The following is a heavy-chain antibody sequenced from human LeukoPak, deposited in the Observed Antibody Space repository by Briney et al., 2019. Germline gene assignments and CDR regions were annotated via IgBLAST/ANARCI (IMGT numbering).Heavy chain of an antibody. D-gene: IGHD6-19*01. Sequence: PGGSLRLSCAASGFTFSSYSMNWVRQAPGKGLEWVSSISSSSTYIYYADSLKGRFTISRDNAKNSLYLQMNSLRAEDTAVYYCARGGYSSGWYRSQVPDYWGQGTLVTVSS. J-gene: IGHJ4*02. CDR2: ISSSSTYI. CDR3: ARGGYSSGWYRSQVPDY. V-gene: IGHV3-21*01. CDR1: GFTFSSYS.